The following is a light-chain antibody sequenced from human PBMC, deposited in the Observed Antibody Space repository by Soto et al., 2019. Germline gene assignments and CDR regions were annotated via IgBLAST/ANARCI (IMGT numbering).Light chain of an antibody. CDR2: DAS. CDR3: QQYNYWPIT. V-gene: IGKV1-27*01. Sequence: DIQMTQSPSTLSASVGDRVTITCRASQRISNYLAWYQQKPGKVPNLLIYDASTMQSGVPSRFSGSGSGTEFTLTISSLRSEDSAVYYCQQYNYWPITFGQGTRLEIK. CDR1: QRISNY. J-gene: IGKJ5*01.